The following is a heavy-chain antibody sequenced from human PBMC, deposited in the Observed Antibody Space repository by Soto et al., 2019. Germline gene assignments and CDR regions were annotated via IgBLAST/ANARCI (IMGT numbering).Heavy chain of an antibody. CDR2: INPDSGAT. V-gene: IGHV1-2*02. CDR3: ARGDDGTCGYPFPYFDY. J-gene: IGHJ4*02. D-gene: IGHD3-22*01. Sequence: HEHLVQSGAEVKRPGASLKVSCKASGYSFTGYYIHWVRQAPGQGLEWMGWINPDSGATNYAQNFQGRVTLTSDTSISTASMDLTSLTSDDTAVYYCARGDDGTCGYPFPYFDYWGQGTLVIVSS. CDR1: GYSFTGYY.